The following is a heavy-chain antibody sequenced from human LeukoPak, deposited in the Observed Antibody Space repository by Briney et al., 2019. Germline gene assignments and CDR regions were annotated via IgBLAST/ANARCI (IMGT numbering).Heavy chain of an antibody. CDR3: AKGGASSPYTYIDV. Sequence: GGSLRLSCAASGFTFSNHAMSWVRQAPGKGLEWVSVIGDSGGSTYYADSVKGRFTISRDNSKNTLYRQMNSLRADDTAVYHCAKGGASSPYTYIDVWGKGTTVIVSS. CDR2: IGDSGGST. J-gene: IGHJ6*04. CDR1: GFTFSNHA. D-gene: IGHD6-6*01. V-gene: IGHV3-23*01.